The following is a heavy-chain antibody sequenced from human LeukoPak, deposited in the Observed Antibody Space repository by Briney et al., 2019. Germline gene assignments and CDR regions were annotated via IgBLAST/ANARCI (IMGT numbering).Heavy chain of an antibody. J-gene: IGHJ3*02. CDR1: GYTFADYY. Sequence: EASVKVSCKASGYTFADYYMNWVRQAPGQGLEWMGWINPNSGDRNYAQKFQGRVTMTRDTSISTAYMELSRLRSDDTAVYYCARASMITRGGAFDIWGQGTMVTVSS. CDR2: INPNSGDR. CDR3: ARASMITRGGAFDI. D-gene: IGHD3-22*01. V-gene: IGHV1-2*02.